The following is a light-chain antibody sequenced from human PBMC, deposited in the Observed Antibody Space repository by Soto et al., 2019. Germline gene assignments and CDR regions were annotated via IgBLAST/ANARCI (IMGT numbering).Light chain of an antibody. CDR1: QSVSNK. CDR2: GAS. Sequence: EIVMTQSPATLSVSPGERATLSCRASQSVSNKLAWYQQKPGQAPRLLIYGASTRATGIPARFSGSGSGTEFTLTISSLQSEDFALYYCQHYNNWPQTFGQGTKVDIK. V-gene: IGKV3D-15*01. J-gene: IGKJ1*01. CDR3: QHYNNWPQT.